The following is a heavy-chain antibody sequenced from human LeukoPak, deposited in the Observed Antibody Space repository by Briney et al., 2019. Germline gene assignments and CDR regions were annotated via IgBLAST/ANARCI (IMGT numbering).Heavy chain of an antibody. V-gene: IGHV3-21*04. CDR2: ISASSDSI. CDR1: GFTFSRYD. CDR3: AKSSDYERSEDYFDY. Sequence: PGGSLRLSCAASGFTFSRYDMNWVRQAPGKGLEWVSSISASSDSIFYADSMKGRFTISRDNSKNSLYLQMNSLRTEDTALYYCAKSSDYERSEDYFDYWGQGTLVTVSS. D-gene: IGHD5-12*01. J-gene: IGHJ4*02.